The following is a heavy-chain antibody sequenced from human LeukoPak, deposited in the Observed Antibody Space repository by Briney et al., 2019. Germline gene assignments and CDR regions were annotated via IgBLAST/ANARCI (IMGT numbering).Heavy chain of an antibody. CDR1: GFTFSSSA. J-gene: IGHJ4*02. CDR3: ARTQDNGDYFFDY. Sequence: PGGSLRLSCAASGFTFSSSAMSWVRQAPGKGLEWVSAISGSGGSTYYADSVKGRFTISRDNSKNTLYLQMNSLRAEDTAVYYCARTQDNGDYFFDYWGQGTLVTVSS. D-gene: IGHD4-17*01. CDR2: ISGSGGST. V-gene: IGHV3-23*01.